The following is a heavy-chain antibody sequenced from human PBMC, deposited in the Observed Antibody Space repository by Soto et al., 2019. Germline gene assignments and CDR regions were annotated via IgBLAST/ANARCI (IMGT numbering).Heavy chain of an antibody. CDR3: ARDGGSGDGYNDGY. CDR2: ISYDGSNE. D-gene: IGHD3-16*01. CDR1: GFTFSSYA. V-gene: IGHV3-30-3*01. Sequence: QVQLVESGGGVVQPGRSLRLSCAASGFTFSSYAMHWVRQAPGKGLEWVAVISYDGSNEYYADSVKGRFTISRDNSKNTLYLQMNSLRAEDTAVYYCARDGGSGDGYNDGYWGQGTLVTVSS. J-gene: IGHJ4*02.